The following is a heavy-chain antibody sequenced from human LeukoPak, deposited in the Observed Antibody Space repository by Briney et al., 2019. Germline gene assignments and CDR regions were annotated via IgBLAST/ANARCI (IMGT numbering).Heavy chain of an antibody. D-gene: IGHD2/OR15-2a*01. J-gene: IGHJ5*02. Sequence: SQTLSLTCTVSGGSVSSGGYYWNWLRQPAGKGLEWIGRIYTSGSINYNPSLESRVTILVDKSKNQFSLKLSSVTAADTAVYYCASEVLESRDSWGQGTLVTVSS. V-gene: IGHV4-61*02. CDR3: ASEVLESRDS. CDR1: GGSVSSGGYY. CDR2: IYTSGSI.